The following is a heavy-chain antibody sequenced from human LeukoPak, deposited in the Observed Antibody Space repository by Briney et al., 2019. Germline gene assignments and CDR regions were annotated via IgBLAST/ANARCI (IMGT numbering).Heavy chain of an antibody. CDR1: GFTFSSYA. D-gene: IGHD3-10*01. J-gene: IGHJ5*02. CDR3: AKDSARLARGEFDP. CDR2: ISGSGGST. Sequence: GGSLRLSCAASGFTFSSYAMSWVRQAPGKGLEWVSAISGSGGSTYYADSVKGRFTISRDNSKDTLHLQMNSLRAEDTAVYYCAKDSARLARGEFDPWGQGTLVTVSS. V-gene: IGHV3-23*01.